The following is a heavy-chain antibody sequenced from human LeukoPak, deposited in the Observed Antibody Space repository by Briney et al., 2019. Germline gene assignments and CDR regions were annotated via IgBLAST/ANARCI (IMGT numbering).Heavy chain of an antibody. CDR1: RGSISSSRYY. J-gene: IGHJ4*02. CDR3: ARMAVYFLIPVRYFDY. CDR2: IYYSGST. V-gene: IGHV4-39*01. D-gene: IGHD2/OR15-2a*01. Sequence: SETLSLTCTVSRGSISSSRYYWGWIRHPPGKALVRIGSIYYSGSTYYNPSLKSRVTISVDTSKNQFSLKLSSVTAAETAVYYCARMAVYFLIPVRYFDYWGRGTLVTVSS.